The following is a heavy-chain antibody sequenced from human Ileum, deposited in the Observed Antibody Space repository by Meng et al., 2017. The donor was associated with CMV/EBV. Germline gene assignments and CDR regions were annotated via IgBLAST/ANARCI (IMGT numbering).Heavy chain of an antibody. Sequence: QWRRQDIGPALVKRSPTLALTRTVSGGAISSGSYYWSWIRQPAGKGLEWIGRIYTSGTTNYNPSLKSRVTLSLDTSKDQFSLKLTSVTAADTAVYYCAREKSSCTSSTCYGVDSWGQGTLVTVSS. D-gene: IGHD2-2*01. V-gene: IGHV4-61*02. CDR1: GGAISSGSYY. CDR3: AREKSSCTSSTCYGVDS. CDR2: IYTSGTT. J-gene: IGHJ4*02.